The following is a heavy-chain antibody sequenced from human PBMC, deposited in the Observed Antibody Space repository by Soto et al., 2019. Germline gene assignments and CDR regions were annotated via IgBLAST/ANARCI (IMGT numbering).Heavy chain of an antibody. CDR3: ARTAEVPLVYFAF. V-gene: IGHV4-30-4*01. J-gene: IGHJ4*02. Sequence: SETLSLTCTVSGGSISSGDYYWSWIRQPPGKGLEWIGNIYYSGVTYYNSSLKSRVTISLDTSKNQFSLKLTSVTAADTAVYYCARTAEVPLVYFAFWGQGTLVTVSS. CDR1: GGSISSGDYY. CDR2: IYYSGVT. D-gene: IGHD2-2*01.